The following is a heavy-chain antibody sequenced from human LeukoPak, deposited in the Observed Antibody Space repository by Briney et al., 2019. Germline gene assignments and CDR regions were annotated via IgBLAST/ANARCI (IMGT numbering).Heavy chain of an antibody. D-gene: IGHD3-22*01. CDR3: TTLGPSGYYYEVFDFDY. CDR1: GFTFSNAW. V-gene: IGHV3-15*01. J-gene: IGHJ4*02. Sequence: PGGSLRLSCAASGFTFSNAWMSWVRQAPGKGLEWVGRIKSKTDGGTTDYAAPVKGRFTISRDDSKNTLYLQMNSLKTEDTAVYYCTTLGPSGYYYEVFDFDYWGQGTLVTVSS. CDR2: IKSKTDGGTT.